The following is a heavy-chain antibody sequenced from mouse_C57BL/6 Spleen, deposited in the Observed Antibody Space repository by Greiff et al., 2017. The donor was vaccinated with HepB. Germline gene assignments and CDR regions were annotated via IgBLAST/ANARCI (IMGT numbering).Heavy chain of an antibody. CDR2: IWSGGST. CDR3: ARPYYYGSTIFAY. J-gene: IGHJ3*01. V-gene: IGHV2-2*01. D-gene: IGHD1-1*01. Sequence: VMLVESGPGLVQPSQSLSITCTVSGFSLTSYGVHWVRQSPGKGLEWLGVIWSGGSTDYNAAFISRLSISKDNSKSQVFFKMNSLQADDTAIYYCARPYYYGSTIFAYWGQGTLVTVSA. CDR1: GFSLTSYG.